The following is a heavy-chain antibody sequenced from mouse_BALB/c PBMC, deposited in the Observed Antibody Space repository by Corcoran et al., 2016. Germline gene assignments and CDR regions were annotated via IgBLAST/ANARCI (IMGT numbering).Heavy chain of an antibody. CDR2: IDPANGNT. V-gene: IGHV14-3*02. D-gene: IGHD2-1*01. J-gene: IGHJ4*01. Sequence: EVQLQQSGAELVKPGASVKLSCTASGFNIKDTYRHWVKQRPEQGLECIGRIDPANGNTKYDPKFQGKATITADTSSNTAYLQLSSLTSEDTAVYYCARDGNRGAMDYWGQGTSVTVSS. CDR1: GFNIKDTY. CDR3: ARDGNRGAMDY.